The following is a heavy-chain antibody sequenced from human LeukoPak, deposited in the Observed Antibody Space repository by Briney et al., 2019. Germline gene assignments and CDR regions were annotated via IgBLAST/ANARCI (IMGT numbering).Heavy chain of an antibody. Sequence: GGSLRLSCAASGFTVSNAWMHWVRQAPGKGLEWVAVIWYDGSNKYYADSVKGRFTISRDNSKNTLYLEMNSLRAEDTAVYYCARDRTRWLQSDHIAFDIWGQGTMVTVSS. CDR1: GFTVSNAW. CDR3: ARDRTRWLQSDHIAFDI. J-gene: IGHJ3*02. V-gene: IGHV3-33*08. D-gene: IGHD5-24*01. CDR2: IWYDGSNK.